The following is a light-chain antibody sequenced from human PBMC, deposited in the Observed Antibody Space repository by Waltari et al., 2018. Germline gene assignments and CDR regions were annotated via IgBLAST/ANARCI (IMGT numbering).Light chain of an antibody. J-gene: IGKJ1*01. V-gene: IGKV3-20*01. CDR3: QHYLRLPVT. Sequence: ELVYTQSPGTLSLSLGGRATVSCRASQSVSRALAWYQQKPGQAPRLLIYGASTRATGIPDRFSGSGSGTDFSLTISRLEPDDFAVYYCQHYLRLPVTFGQGTTVEI. CDR1: QSVSRA. CDR2: GAS.